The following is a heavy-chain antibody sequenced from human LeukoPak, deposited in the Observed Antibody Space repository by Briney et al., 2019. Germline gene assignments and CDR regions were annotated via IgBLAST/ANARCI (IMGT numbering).Heavy chain of an antibody. Sequence: PGGSLRLSCAASGLTFSDYYMSWIRQAPGKGLEWVSYISSSGSTIYYADSVKGRFTISRDNAKNSLYLQMNSLRAEDTAVYYCARDYSSGWYSPYYGMDVWGQGTTVTVSS. CDR2: ISSSGSTI. J-gene: IGHJ6*02. CDR1: GLTFSDYY. D-gene: IGHD6-19*01. CDR3: ARDYSSGWYSPYYGMDV. V-gene: IGHV3-11*01.